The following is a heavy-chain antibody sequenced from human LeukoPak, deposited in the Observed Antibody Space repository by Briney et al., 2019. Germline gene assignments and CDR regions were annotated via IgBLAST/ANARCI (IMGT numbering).Heavy chain of an antibody. D-gene: IGHD1-1*01. J-gene: IGHJ4*02. CDR3: ARVGDWNDLVY. CDR2: IYYSGSTT. CDR1: GGSITNYW. Sequence: SETLSLTCTVSGGSITNYWWSWIRQPPGRGLEWIGYIYYSGSTTNYNPSLRGRATISVDASKNQFSLTLRSVTAADTAVYYCARVGDWNDLVYWGQGPLVSVSS. V-gene: IGHV4-59*01.